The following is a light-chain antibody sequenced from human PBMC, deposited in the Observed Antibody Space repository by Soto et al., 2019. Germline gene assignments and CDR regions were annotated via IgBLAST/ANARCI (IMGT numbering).Light chain of an antibody. CDR1: QSVSSTY. V-gene: IGKV3-20*01. Sequence: EIVLTQSPGTLSLSPGERATLSCRASQSVSSTYLAWYQQKPGQAPRLLIYGASTRATGIEDRFSGSGSGTDFILSISRLEPEDFAVSHCQLYDTSPPGYTFAQGTKREI. CDR2: GAS. J-gene: IGKJ2*01. CDR3: QLYDTSPPGYT.